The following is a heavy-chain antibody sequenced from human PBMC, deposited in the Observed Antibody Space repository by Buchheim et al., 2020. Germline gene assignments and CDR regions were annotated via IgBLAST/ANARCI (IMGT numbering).Heavy chain of an antibody. D-gene: IGHD6-13*01. CDR2: ISSIISTI. CDR3: ASEKRAAAGIGDY. Sequence: EVQLVESGGGLVQPGGSLRLSCAASGFTFSSYSMNWVRQAPGKGLEWVSYISSIISTIYYADSVKGRFTISRDNAKNSLYLQMNSLRAEDTAVYYCASEKRAAAGIGDYWGQGTL. CDR1: GFTFSSYS. V-gene: IGHV3-48*01. J-gene: IGHJ4*02.